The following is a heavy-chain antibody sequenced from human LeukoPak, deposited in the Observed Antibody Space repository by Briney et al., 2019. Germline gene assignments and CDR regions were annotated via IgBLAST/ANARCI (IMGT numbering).Heavy chain of an antibody. V-gene: IGHV4-59*01. CDR2: IYYSGST. CDR1: GCSISSYY. D-gene: IGHD2-2*01. J-gene: IGHJ4*02. Sequence: SETLSLTCTVSGCSISSYYWSCIRQPPGKGLEWIRYIYYSGSTNYNPSLKSRVTISVDTSKNQFSLKLSSVTAADTAVYYCARTSFYCISTICYQNYFDYRGQGTLVTVSS. CDR3: ARTSFYCISTICYQNYFDY.